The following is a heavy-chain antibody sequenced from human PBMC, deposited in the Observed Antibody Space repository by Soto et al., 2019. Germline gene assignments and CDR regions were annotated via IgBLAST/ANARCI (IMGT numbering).Heavy chain of an antibody. CDR3: ARGSSSSGWYFQH. CDR1: GSITGYY. CDR2: IYYSGST. V-gene: IGHV4-59*13. Sequence: SETLSLTCSVSGSITGYYLSWIRQSPGEGLEWIGYIYYSGSTNYNPSLKSRLTISLDTSKNQFSLKLSSVTAADTAVYYCARGSSSSGWYFQHWGQGTLVTVS. J-gene: IGHJ1*01. D-gene: IGHD6-19*01.